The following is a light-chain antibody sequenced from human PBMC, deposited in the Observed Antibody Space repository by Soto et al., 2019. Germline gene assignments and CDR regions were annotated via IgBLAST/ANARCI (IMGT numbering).Light chain of an antibody. J-gene: IGKJ4*01. CDR1: QGIARA. CDR2: DAS. CDR3: QQSYSTLALT. Sequence: AIHLTQSPSSLSATVGDSVTITCRASQGIARALAWYQQKPGKAPKLLIYDASSLESGVPSRFSGSGYVTDFTLTITSLQPEDFATYYCQQSYSTLALTFGGGTKVEIK. V-gene: IGKV1-13*02.